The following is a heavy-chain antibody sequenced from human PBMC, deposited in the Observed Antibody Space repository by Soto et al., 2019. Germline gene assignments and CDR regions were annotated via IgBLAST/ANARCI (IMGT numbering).Heavy chain of an antibody. D-gene: IGHD5-18*01. CDR3: AREMDKATYYGLDV. CDR1: GFTFSSYA. V-gene: IGHV3-30-3*01. CDR2: ISYDGSNK. Sequence: PGGSLRLSCAASGFTFSSYAMHWVRQAPGKGLEWVAVISYDGSNKYYADSVKGRFTISRDNSKNTLYLQMNSLRAEDTAVYYCAREMDKATYYGLDVWGQGTKVTVSS. J-gene: IGHJ6*02.